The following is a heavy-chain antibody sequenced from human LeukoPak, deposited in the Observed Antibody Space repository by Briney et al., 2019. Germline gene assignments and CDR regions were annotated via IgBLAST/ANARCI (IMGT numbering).Heavy chain of an antibody. CDR3: AREGGYDPFEY. J-gene: IGHJ4*02. CDR2: IVGSSST. CDR1: GFTFSNFA. V-gene: IGHV3-21*01. Sequence: GGSLRLSCAASGFTFSNFAMTWVRQAPGKGLEWVSSIVGSSSTYYADSLKGRFTISRDNVKNSLYLQMNSLRAEDTAVYYCAREGGYDPFEYWGQGTLVTVSS. D-gene: IGHD5-12*01.